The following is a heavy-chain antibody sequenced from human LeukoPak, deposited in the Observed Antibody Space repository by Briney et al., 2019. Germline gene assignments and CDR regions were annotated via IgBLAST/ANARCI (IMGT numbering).Heavy chain of an antibody. CDR3: ARERGVYYYDSSGYFDAFDI. CDR1: GGSISSSSYY. CDR2: IYYSGST. Sequence: SETLSLTCTVSGGSISSSSYYWGWIRQPPGKGLEWIGSIYYSGSTYYNPSLKSRVTMSVDTSKNQFSLKLSSVTAADTAVYYCARERGVYYYDSSGYFDAFDIWGQGTMVTVSS. J-gene: IGHJ3*02. D-gene: IGHD3-22*01. V-gene: IGHV4-39*07.